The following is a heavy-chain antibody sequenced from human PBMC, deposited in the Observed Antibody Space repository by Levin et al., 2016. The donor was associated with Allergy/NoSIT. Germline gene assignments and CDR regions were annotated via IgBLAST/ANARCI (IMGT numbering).Heavy chain of an antibody. D-gene: IGHD4-17*01. CDR1: GFNFQFYG. V-gene: IGHV3-23*01. CDR3: AKARNPETVTPDSLEP. Sequence: GGSLRLSCAASGFNFQFYGMSWVRQAPGKGLEWVSDISASGGKTYYAESVKGRFTISRDNSKSTLYLQMDGLRAEDTAVYYCAKARNPETVTPDSLEPWGQGTLVIVSS. CDR2: ISASGGKT. J-gene: IGHJ4*03.